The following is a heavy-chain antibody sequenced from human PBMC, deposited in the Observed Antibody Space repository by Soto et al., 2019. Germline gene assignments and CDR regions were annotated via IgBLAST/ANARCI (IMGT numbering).Heavy chain of an antibody. CDR3: AMGYCSGGGCHSGKAYYSYYYGMDV. D-gene: IGHD2-15*01. CDR2: INAGNGNT. J-gene: IGHJ6*02. Sequence: ASVEVSCKASGYIFTDYTMHWVRQAPGQRLEWMGWINAGNGNTKYSQKFQGRVTITRDTSASTAYMELSSLRSEDTAVYYCAMGYCSGGGCHSGKAYYSYYYGMDVWGQGTSVTVSS. CDR1: GYIFTDYT. V-gene: IGHV1-3*01.